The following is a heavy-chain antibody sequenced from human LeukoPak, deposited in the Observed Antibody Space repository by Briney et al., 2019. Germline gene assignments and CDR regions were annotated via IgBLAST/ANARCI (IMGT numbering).Heavy chain of an antibody. J-gene: IGHJ5*02. Sequence: PSETLSLTCTVSGGSISSYYWSWIRQPPGKGLEWIGYIYYSGSTNYNPSLKSRVTISVDTSKNQFSLKLSSATAADTAVYYCARVYYDSRLTFDPWGQGTLVTVSS. V-gene: IGHV4-59*01. D-gene: IGHD3-22*01. CDR2: IYYSGST. CDR1: GGSISSYY. CDR3: ARVYYDSRLTFDP.